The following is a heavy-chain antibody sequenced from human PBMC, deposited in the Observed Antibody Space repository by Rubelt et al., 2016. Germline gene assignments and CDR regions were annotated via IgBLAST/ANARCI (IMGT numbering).Heavy chain of an antibody. CDR1: GFTLSSYW. D-gene: IGHD6-13*01. CDR2: INSDGRIT. V-gene: IGHV3-74*01. J-gene: IGHJ4*02. Sequence: EVQLVESGGGLVQPGGSLRLSCAASGFTLSSYWMHWVRQAPGKGLVWVSRINSDGRITSYADSVKGRFTISRDNAKNTLYLEMNSLRAEDTAVYYCVSSSLDYWGQGTLVTVSS. CDR3: VSSSLDY.